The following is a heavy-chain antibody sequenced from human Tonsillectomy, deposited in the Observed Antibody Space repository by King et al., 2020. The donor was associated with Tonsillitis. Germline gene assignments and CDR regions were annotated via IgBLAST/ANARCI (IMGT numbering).Heavy chain of an antibody. CDR2: ISSRGSTM. D-gene: IGHD2-2*01. CDR3: ARLLGGYCSSSSCHNWFDP. Sequence: VKLVESGGGLVKPGGSLRLSCAASGFTFSDYYIGWIRQSPGKGLEWVSYISSRGSTMYYADSVKGRFTISRDNAKNSVYLQMSSLRAEDTAVYYCARLLGGYCSSSSCHNWFDPWGQGTLVTVSS. J-gene: IGHJ5*02. V-gene: IGHV3-11*01. CDR1: GFTFSDYY.